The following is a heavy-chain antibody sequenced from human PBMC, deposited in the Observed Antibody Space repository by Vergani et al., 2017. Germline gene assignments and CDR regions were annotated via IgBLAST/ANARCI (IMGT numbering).Heavy chain of an antibody. D-gene: IGHD1-26*01. CDR3: ANSVSAGNVGVAYFGRDG. Sequence: QVQLLQSGGGVVQPGGSLRLSCTLSGFTLNTYGIHWVRQAPGKGLEWVSFIRYDGSSEYYGDSVKGRFTIARDKSQNTANLQMNSLRTEDTAVYFCANSVSAGNVGVAYFGRDGWGRGTKVTVPS. J-gene: IGHJ6*02. CDR2: IRYDGSSE. CDR1: GFTLNTYG. V-gene: IGHV3-30*02.